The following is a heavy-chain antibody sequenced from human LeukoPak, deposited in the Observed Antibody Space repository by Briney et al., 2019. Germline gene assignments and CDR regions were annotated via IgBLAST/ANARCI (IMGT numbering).Heavy chain of an antibody. Sequence: EASVKVSCKASGYTFTGYYMHWVRQAPGQGLEWMGWINPNSGGTNYAQKFQGRVTMTRDTSISTAYMELSRLRSDDTTVYYCARGTYYYDSSGYYYPDYWGQGTLVTVSS. CDR3: ARGTYYYDSSGYYYPDY. CDR2: INPNSGGT. V-gene: IGHV1-2*02. J-gene: IGHJ4*02. CDR1: GYTFTGYY. D-gene: IGHD3-22*01.